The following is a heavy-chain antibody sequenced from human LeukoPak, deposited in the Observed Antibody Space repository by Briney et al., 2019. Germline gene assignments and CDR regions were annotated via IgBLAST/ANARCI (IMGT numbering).Heavy chain of an antibody. CDR1: GFTFSSYA. V-gene: IGHV3-23*01. Sequence: GGSLRLSCAASGFTFSSYAMSWVRQAPGKGLEWVSAISGSGGSTYYADSVKGRFTISRDNSKNTLYLQMNSLRAEDTAVYYCANKHDYGDYGYYWGQGTLVTVSS. J-gene: IGHJ4*02. CDR3: ANKHDYGDYGYY. D-gene: IGHD4-17*01. CDR2: ISGSGGST.